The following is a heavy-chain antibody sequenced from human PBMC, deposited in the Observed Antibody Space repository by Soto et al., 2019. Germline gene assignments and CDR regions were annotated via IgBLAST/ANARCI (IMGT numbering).Heavy chain of an antibody. V-gene: IGHV1-24*01. Sequence: GASVKVSCKVSGYTLTELSMHWVRQAPGKGLEWMGGFDPEDGETIYAQKFQGRVTMTEDTSTDTAYMELSSLRSEDTAVYSCATGDIVATTAPEGCDYWGQGTLVTVSS. D-gene: IGHD5-12*01. CDR2: FDPEDGET. J-gene: IGHJ4*02. CDR3: ATGDIVATTAPEGCDY. CDR1: GYTLTELS.